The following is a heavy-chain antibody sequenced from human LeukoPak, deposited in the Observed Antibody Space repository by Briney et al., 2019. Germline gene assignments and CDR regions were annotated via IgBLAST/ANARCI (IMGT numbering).Heavy chain of an antibody. CDR2: VYYSGST. CDR1: SGSIGSSSNY. D-gene: IGHD2-8*01. Sequence: SETLSLTCTVSSGSIGSSSNYWGWIRQAPGKGLEWIGNVYYSGSTFYNPSLRSRVTISVDTSKNQFSLKLRSVTAADTAIYYCARASFNVVFGNWFDPWSQGTLVTVSP. J-gene: IGHJ5*02. V-gene: IGHV4-39*01. CDR3: ARASFNVVFGNWFDP.